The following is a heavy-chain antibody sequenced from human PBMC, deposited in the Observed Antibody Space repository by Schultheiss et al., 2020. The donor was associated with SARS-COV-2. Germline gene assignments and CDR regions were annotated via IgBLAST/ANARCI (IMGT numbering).Heavy chain of an antibody. J-gene: IGHJ4*02. CDR1: GFTFSSYS. Sequence: GGSLRLSCAASGFTFSSYSMNWVRQAPGKGLEWVAAISYEGSIKYYADSVKGRFTISRDNSKNTLYLQMNSLRAEDTAVYYCAKGWGTADWGQGTLVTVSS. CDR3: AKGWGTAD. D-gene: IGHD7-27*01. CDR2: ISYEGSIK. V-gene: IGHV3-30*18.